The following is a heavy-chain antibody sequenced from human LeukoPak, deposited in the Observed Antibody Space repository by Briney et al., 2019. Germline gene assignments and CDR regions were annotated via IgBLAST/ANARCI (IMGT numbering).Heavy chain of an antibody. CDR1: GGSISSSSYY. CDR3: ARRLHPNIVVVPASAAVSYYYYGMDV. Sequence: NPSETLSLTCTVSGGSISSSSYYWGWIRQPPGKGLEWIGSIYYSGSTYYNPSLKSRVTISVDTSKNQFSLKLSSVTAADTAVYYCARRLHPNIVVVPASAAVSYYYYGMDVWGQGTTVTVSS. V-gene: IGHV4-39*01. J-gene: IGHJ6*02. D-gene: IGHD2-2*01. CDR2: IYYSGST.